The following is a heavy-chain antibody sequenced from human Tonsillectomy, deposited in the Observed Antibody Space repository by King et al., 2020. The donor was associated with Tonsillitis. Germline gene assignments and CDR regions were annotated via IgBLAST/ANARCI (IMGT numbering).Heavy chain of an antibody. CDR1: GFTFDDYT. CDR3: AKDSDSSGYVDY. CDR2: ISWDGGST. J-gene: IGHJ4*02. V-gene: IGHV3-43*01. Sequence: VQLVESGGVVVQPGGSLRLSCAASGFTFDDYTMHWVRQAPGKGLEWVSLISWDGGSTYYADSVKGRFTISRDNSKNSLYLQMNSLRTEDTAWYYCAKDSDSSGYVDYWGQGTLVTVSS. D-gene: IGHD3-22*01.